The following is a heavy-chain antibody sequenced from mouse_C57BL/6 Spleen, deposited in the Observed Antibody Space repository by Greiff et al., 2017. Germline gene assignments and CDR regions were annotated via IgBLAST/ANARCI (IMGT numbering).Heavy chain of an antibody. V-gene: IGHV1-82*01. J-gene: IGHJ2*01. CDR3: ARERLRSLFDY. Sequence: QVQLQQSGPELVKPGASVKISCKASGYAFSSSWMNWVKQRPGKGLEWIGRIYPGDGDTNYNGKFKGKATLTADKSSSTAYVQLSRLTSGDSAVYVGARERLRSLFDYRGQGTTLTVAS. CDR1: GYAFSSSW. CDR2: IYPGDGDT. D-gene: IGHD1-1*01.